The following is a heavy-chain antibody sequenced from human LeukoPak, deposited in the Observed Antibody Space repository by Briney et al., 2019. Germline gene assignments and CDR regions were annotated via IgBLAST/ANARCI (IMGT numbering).Heavy chain of an antibody. Sequence: PGGSLRLSCAASGFTSSSYNMNWVRQAPGKGLEWVSSISSSSSYIYYADSVKGRFTISRDNAKNSLYLQMNSLRAEDTAVYYCARDQWYYYDSSGYFDYWGQGTLVTVSS. CDR3: ARDQWYYYDSSGYFDY. J-gene: IGHJ4*02. V-gene: IGHV3-21*01. CDR2: ISSSSSYI. CDR1: GFTSSSYN. D-gene: IGHD3-22*01.